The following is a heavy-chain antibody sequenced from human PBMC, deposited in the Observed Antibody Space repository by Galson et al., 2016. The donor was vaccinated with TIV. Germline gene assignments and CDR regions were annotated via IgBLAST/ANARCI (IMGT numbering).Heavy chain of an antibody. Sequence: PALVKPTQTLTLTCTFSGFSLDSSGVAVGWIRQSPGEAPEWLALIYGNDDKSYSPSLKSRLSIIKDTSKKQVVLTMANMDPLDTATYYCAGARGGGYNFDSWGQGTLVTVSS. CDR3: AGARGGGYNFDS. V-gene: IGHV2-5*01. D-gene: IGHD3-16*01. CDR1: GFSLDSSGVA. CDR2: IYGNDDK. J-gene: IGHJ4*02.